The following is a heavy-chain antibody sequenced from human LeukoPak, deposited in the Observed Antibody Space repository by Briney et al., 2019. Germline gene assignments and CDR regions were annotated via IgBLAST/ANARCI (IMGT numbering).Heavy chain of an antibody. Sequence: SETLSLTCTVSGGSISSYYWSWIRQPPGKGLEWIGYIYYSGTTNYNPSLKSRVTITVDTSKNHFSLKLSSVTAADTAVYYCARGVYIAAAQYGYWGQGTLVTVSS. CDR3: ARGVYIAAAQYGY. D-gene: IGHD6-13*01. J-gene: IGHJ4*02. CDR1: GGSISSYY. V-gene: IGHV4-59*01. CDR2: IYYSGTT.